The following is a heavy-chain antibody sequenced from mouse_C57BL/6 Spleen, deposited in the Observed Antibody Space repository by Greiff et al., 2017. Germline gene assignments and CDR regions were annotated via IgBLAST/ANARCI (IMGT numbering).Heavy chain of an antibody. CDR1: GFNIKDYY. Sequence: VQLKESGAELVRPGASVKLSCTASGFNIKDYYMHWVKQRPEQGLEWIGRIDPEDGDTEYAPKFQGKATMTADTSSNTAYLQLSSLTSEDTAVYYCTTDYYGSSPYYYAMDYWGQGTSVTVSS. CDR2: IDPEDGDT. D-gene: IGHD1-1*01. J-gene: IGHJ4*01. CDR3: TTDYYGSSPYYYAMDY. V-gene: IGHV14-1*01.